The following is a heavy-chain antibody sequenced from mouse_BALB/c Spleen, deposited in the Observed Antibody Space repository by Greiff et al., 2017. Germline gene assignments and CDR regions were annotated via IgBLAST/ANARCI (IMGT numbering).Heavy chain of an antibody. CDR1: GYTFTDYE. J-gene: IGHJ3*01. D-gene: IGHD2-1*01. CDR2: IDPETGGT. V-gene: IGHV1-15*01. Sequence: VQLQQSGAELVRPGASVTLSCKASGYTFTDYEMHWVKQTPVHGLEWIGAIDPETGGTAYNQKFKGKATLTADKSSSTAYMELRSLTSEDSAVYYCTEGVFYYGNPSNWGQGTLVTVSA. CDR3: TEGVFYYGNPSN.